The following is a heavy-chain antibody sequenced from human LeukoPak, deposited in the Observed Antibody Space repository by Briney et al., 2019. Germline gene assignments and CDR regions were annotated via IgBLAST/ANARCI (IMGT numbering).Heavy chain of an antibody. CDR3: AKAPVTTCRGAYCYPFDY. Sequence: GGSLRLSCAASGFTLSSYAMSWVRQAPGKGLEWVSAISDSGNTYHADSVKGRFTISRDSSKNTLFLQVNRLRPEDAAVYYCAKAPVTTCRGAYCYPFDYWGQGTLVTVPS. CDR2: ISDSGNT. D-gene: IGHD2-21*01. J-gene: IGHJ4*02. CDR1: GFTLSSYA. V-gene: IGHV3-23*01.